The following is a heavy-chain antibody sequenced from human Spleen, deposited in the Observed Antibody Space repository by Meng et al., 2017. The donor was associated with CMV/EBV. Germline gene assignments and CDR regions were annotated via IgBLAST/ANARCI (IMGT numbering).Heavy chain of an antibody. CDR1: GGSISSSSYY. CDR2: IYYSGST. Sequence: SETLSLTCPVSGGSISSSSYYWGWIRQPPGKGLEWIGSIYYSGSTYYNPSLKSRVTISVDTSKNQFSLKPSSVTAADTAVYYCARDSADFWSGYTYWGQGTLVTVSS. V-gene: IGHV4-39*07. D-gene: IGHD3-3*01. J-gene: IGHJ4*02. CDR3: ARDSADFWSGYTY.